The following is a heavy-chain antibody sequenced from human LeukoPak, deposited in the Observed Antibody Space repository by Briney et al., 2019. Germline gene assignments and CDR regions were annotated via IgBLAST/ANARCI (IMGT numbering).Heavy chain of an antibody. J-gene: IGHJ5*02. V-gene: IGHV3-74*01. D-gene: IGHD2-8*01. CDR2: INSDGSST. Sequence: GGSLRLSCAASGFTFSSYSMNWVRQAPGKGLVWVSRINSDGSSTSYADSVKGRFTISRDNAKNTLYLQMNSLRAEDTAVYYCARDSETNNWFDPWGQGTLVTVSS. CDR1: GFTFSSYS. CDR3: ARDSETNNWFDP.